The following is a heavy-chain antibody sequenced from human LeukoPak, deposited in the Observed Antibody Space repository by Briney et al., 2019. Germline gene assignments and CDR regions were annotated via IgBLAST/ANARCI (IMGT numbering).Heavy chain of an antibody. CDR3: ARGLPYRRGYVLGGAKPGNWFDP. V-gene: IGHV1-8*01. CDR2: MNPNSGNT. Sequence: GASVKVSCKASGYTFTSYDINWVRQATGQGLEWMGWMNPNSGNTGYAQKFQGRVTMTRNTSISTAYMELSSLRSEDTAVYYCARGLPYRRGYVLGGAKPGNWFDPWGQGTLVTVSS. CDR1: GYTFTSYD. J-gene: IGHJ5*02. D-gene: IGHD5-12*01.